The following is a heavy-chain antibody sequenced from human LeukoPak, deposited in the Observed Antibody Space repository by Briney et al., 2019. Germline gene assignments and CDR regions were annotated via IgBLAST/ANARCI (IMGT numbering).Heavy chain of an antibody. D-gene: IGHD3-10*01. CDR2: ISYDGGNK. V-gene: IGHV3-30*04. CDR1: GFTFSSYA. Sequence: GRSLRLSCAASGFTFSSYAMHWVRQAPGKGLEWVAVISYDGGNKYYADSVKGRFTISRDNSKNTLYLQMNSLRAEDTAVYYCARVYSHYGSGSYYNGYFDYWGQGTLVTVSS. CDR3: ARVYSHYGSGSYYNGYFDY. J-gene: IGHJ4*02.